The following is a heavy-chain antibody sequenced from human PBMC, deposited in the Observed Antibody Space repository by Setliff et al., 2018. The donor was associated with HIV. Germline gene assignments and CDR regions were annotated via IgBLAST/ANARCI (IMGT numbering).Heavy chain of an antibody. CDR1: GGYISSGSHY. V-gene: IGHV4-61*09. CDR3: ARDQGNPPSRGDI. Sequence: TLSLTCTVSGGYISSGSHYWRWIRQPAGKGLEWIGHIYTSGFTNYNPSLKSRVTISVDTSKNQFSLNLTSVTAADTAVYFCARDQGNPPSRGDIWGQGTMVTV. J-gene: IGHJ3*02. CDR2: IYTSGFT.